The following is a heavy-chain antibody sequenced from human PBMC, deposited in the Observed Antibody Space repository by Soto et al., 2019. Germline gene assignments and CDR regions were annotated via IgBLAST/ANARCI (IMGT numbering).Heavy chain of an antibody. CDR2: ISSSSSYT. V-gene: IGHV3-11*06. CDR1: GFTFSDYY. D-gene: IGHD6-13*01. J-gene: IGHJ6*02. Sequence: PGGSLRLSCAASGFTFSDYYMSWIRQAPGKGLEWVSYISSSSSYTNYTDSVKGRFTISRDNAKNSLYLQMNSLRAEDTAVYYCARDIAAAADLYYYGMDVWGQGTTVTVYS. CDR3: ARDIAAAADLYYYGMDV.